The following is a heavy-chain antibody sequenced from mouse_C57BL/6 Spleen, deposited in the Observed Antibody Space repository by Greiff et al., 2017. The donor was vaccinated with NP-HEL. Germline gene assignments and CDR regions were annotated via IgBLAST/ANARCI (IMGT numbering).Heavy chain of an antibody. J-gene: IGHJ3*01. CDR2: ISDGGSYT. V-gene: IGHV5-4*01. CDR1: GFTFSSYA. Sequence: EVQRVESGGGLVKPGGSLKLSCAASGFTFSSYAMSWVRQTPEKRLEWVATISDGGSYTYYPDNVKGRFTISRDNAKNNLYLRMSHLKSEDTAIYYCAPGGSSYGFAYWGQGTLVTVSA. CDR3: APGGSSYGFAY. D-gene: IGHD1-1*01.